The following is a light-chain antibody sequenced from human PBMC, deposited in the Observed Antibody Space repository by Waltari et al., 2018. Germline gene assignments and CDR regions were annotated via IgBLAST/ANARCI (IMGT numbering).Light chain of an antibody. CDR2: EVS. Sequence: QSALTQPAFVSGSPGQSITISCTGTSHDVGGYGHCHWYQHYPGKAPHLVIYEVSYRASGISTRFSGSKSGNTASLTISGLQAEDEADYYCSSHTSTVPHVFGTGTRVTVV. CDR1: SHDVGGYGH. J-gene: IGLJ1*01. CDR3: SSHTSTVPHV. V-gene: IGLV2-14*01.